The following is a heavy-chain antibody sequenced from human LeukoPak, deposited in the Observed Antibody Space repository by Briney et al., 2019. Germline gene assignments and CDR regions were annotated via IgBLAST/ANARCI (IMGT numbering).Heavy chain of an antibody. CDR3: ARETLVRDYGMDV. V-gene: IGHV4-4*07. J-gene: IGHJ6*02. Sequence: SETLSLTCTVSGDSISRFYWNWIRQSAGKGLEWIGRMYGSGRTKYNPSLESRVIMTIDRSKNQFSLNLRSVTAADTAVYYCARETLVRDYGMDVWGQGTTVTVSS. CDR1: GDSISRFY. D-gene: IGHD6-6*01. CDR2: MYGSGRT.